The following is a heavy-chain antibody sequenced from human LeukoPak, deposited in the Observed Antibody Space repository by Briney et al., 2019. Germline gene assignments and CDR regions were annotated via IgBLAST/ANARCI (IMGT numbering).Heavy chain of an antibody. Sequence: ASVKVSCKASGGTFSSYAISWVRQAPGQGLEWMGIINPTGGSTSYAQKFQGRVTMTRDTSTSTVYMELSSLRSEDTAVYYCARGLTFGGVTNDAFGIWGQGTMVTVSS. CDR1: GGTFSSYA. CDR3: ARGLTFGGVTNDAFGI. D-gene: IGHD3-16*01. J-gene: IGHJ3*02. V-gene: IGHV1-46*01. CDR2: INPTGGST.